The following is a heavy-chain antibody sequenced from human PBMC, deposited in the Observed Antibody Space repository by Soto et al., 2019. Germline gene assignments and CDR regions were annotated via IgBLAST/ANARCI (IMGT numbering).Heavy chain of an antibody. J-gene: IGHJ4*02. CDR2: IIPIFGTA. CDR1: GGTFSSYA. V-gene: IGHV1-69*06. Sequence: SVKVSCKASGGTFSSYAISWVRQAPGQGLEWMGGIIPIFGTANYAQKFQGRVTITADKSTSTAYMELSSLRSEDTAVYYCARIVVVTKTLGLSYYFDSWGQGTLVTVAS. CDR3: ARIVVVTKTLGLSYYFDS. D-gene: IGHD3-22*01.